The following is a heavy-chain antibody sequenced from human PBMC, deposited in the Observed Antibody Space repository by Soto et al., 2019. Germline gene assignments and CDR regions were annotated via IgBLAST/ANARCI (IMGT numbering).Heavy chain of an antibody. CDR3: ARRVTYDYVWGRYRYTPYFDH. CDR1: GYTFTSYG. CDR2: ISAYNGNT. D-gene: IGHD3-16*02. Sequence: ASVKVSCKASGYTFTSYGISWVRQAPGQGLEWMGWISAYNGNTNYAQKLQGRVTMTTDTSTSTAYMELRSLRSDDTAVYYCARRVTYDYVWGRYRYTPYFDHWGQGTLVTVSS. J-gene: IGHJ4*02. V-gene: IGHV1-18*01.